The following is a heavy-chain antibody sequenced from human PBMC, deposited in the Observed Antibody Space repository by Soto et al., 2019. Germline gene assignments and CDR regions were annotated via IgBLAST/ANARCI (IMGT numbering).Heavy chain of an antibody. J-gene: IGHJ5*02. Sequence: QVHLPQWGAGLLKPSETLSLTCAVYGESFIGYYWTWIRQSPGKGLEWIGEINHGGSTNYNPSLKSRVTISIDTSKNQFSLKLTSVTAADTSVYYCARTDIVTTNWFDPWGQGTLVTVSS. D-gene: IGHD5-12*01. V-gene: IGHV4-34*01. CDR3: ARTDIVTTNWFDP. CDR1: GESFIGYY. CDR2: INHGGST.